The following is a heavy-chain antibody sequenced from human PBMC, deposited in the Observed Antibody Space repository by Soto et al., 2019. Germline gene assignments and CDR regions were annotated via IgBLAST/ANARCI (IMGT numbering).Heavy chain of an antibody. CDR1: GFTFSSYG. CDR3: AKVFHYDSSGYYYYYYGMDV. V-gene: IGHV3-30*18. Sequence: PGGSLRLSCAASGFTFSSYGMHWVRQAPGKGLEWVAVISYDGSNKYYADSVKGRFTISRDNSKNTLYLQMNSLRAEDTAVYYCAKVFHYDSSGYYYYYYGMDVWGQGTTVTVSS. CDR2: ISYDGSNK. D-gene: IGHD3-22*01. J-gene: IGHJ6*02.